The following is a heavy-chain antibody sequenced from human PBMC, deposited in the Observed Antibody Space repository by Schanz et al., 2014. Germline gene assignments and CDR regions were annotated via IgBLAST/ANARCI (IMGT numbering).Heavy chain of an antibody. D-gene: IGHD6-25*01. J-gene: IGHJ4*02. CDR2: IGTSGGT. Sequence: EVQLAESGGGLVQPGGSLRLSCASSGFSFTTYAMSWVRQAPGKGLEWVSTIGTSGGTNYAESVKGRFTISRDNSKNTLYLQMNSLRAEDTAVYYCAKVRYSSGWRGDYFDEWGQGTLVTVAS. CDR1: GFSFTTYA. V-gene: IGHV3-23*04. CDR3: AKVRYSSGWRGDYFDE.